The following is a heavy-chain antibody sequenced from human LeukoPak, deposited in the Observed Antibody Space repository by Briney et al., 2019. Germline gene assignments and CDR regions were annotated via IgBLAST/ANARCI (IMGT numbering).Heavy chain of an antibody. CDR1: GGSISSSDYY. D-gene: IGHD2-15*01. Sequence: SETLSLTCTVSGGSISSSDYYWSWIRQPPGKGLEWIGYIYYSGSTFYNPSLKSRVTISVDTSKNQFSLKLSSVAAADTAVYYSAREGSGIYWGQGTLVTVSS. CDR2: IYYSGST. CDR3: AREGSGIY. J-gene: IGHJ4*02. V-gene: IGHV4-30-4*08.